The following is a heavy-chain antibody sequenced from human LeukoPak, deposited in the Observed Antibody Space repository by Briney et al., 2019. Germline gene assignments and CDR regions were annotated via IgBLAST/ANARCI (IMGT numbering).Heavy chain of an antibody. Sequence: PSETLSLTCTVSGGSISSSSYYWGWIRQPPGKGLEWIGSIYYSGSTYYNPSLKSRVTISVDTSKNQFSLKLSSVTAADTAVYYCARHRPHYDILTGLYYFDYWGQGTPVTVSS. CDR3: ARHRPHYDILTGLYYFDY. CDR1: GGSISSSSYY. CDR2: IYYSGST. J-gene: IGHJ4*02. V-gene: IGHV4-39*01. D-gene: IGHD3-9*01.